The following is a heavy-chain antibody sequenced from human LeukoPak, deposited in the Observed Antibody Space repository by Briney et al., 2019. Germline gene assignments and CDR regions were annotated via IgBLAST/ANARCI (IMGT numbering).Heavy chain of an antibody. CDR3: ASGRGSAFDV. J-gene: IGHJ3*01. CDR2: TYYTSRWNT. V-gene: IGHV6-1*01. D-gene: IGHD1-26*01. Sequence: SQTLSLTCAISGDSVSSNGVAWNWIRQSPSRGLEWLGRTYYTSRWNTDYATSVRGRIIINPDTSKNQFSLQLNSMTPEDTAVFFRASGRGSAFDVWGQGTTVTVSS. CDR1: GDSVSSNGVA.